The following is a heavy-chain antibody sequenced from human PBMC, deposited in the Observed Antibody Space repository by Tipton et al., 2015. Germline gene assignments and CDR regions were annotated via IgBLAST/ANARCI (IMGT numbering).Heavy chain of an antibody. V-gene: IGHV4-4*08. Sequence: LRLSCTVSGGYINFYYWTWIRQPPGKGLEYIGYIYHSGRASYNPSLKSRVTISVDTSKNQFSLKLSSVTAADTAVYYCASPFLPHDRGDYYSQSWGQGSLVSVSS. J-gene: IGHJ4*02. D-gene: IGHD2-21*02. CDR1: GGYINFYY. CDR2: IYHSGRA. CDR3: ASPFLPHDRGDYYSQS.